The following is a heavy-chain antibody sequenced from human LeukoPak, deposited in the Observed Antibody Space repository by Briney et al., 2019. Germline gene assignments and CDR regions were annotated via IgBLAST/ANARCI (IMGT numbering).Heavy chain of an antibody. J-gene: IGHJ4*02. CDR2: IYYSGST. Sequence: SETLSLTCTVSGGSISSYYWSWIRQPPGKGLEWIGYIYYSGSTNYNPSLKSRVTISVDTSKNQFSLKLSSVTAADTAVYYCARHGKYYDSSVGALDYWGQGTLVTVSS. D-gene: IGHD3-22*01. CDR1: GGSISSYY. V-gene: IGHV4-59*08. CDR3: ARHGKYYDSSVGALDY.